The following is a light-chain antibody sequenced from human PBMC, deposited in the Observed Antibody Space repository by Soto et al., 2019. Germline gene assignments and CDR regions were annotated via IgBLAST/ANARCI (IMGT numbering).Light chain of an antibody. J-gene: IGKJ1*01. CDR3: QQHGSSPWT. Sequence: EIVLTQSPGTLSLSPGERATLSCRASQSVSSSYLAWYQQKPGQAPRLLIYGASSRATGIPDRFSGSVFGTDFALTISILEPEDFAVYYCQQHGSSPWTFGQGTKVEIK. CDR2: GAS. CDR1: QSVSSSY. V-gene: IGKV3-20*01.